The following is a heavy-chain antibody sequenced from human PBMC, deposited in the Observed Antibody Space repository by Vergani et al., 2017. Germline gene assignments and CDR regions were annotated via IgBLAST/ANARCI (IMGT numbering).Heavy chain of an antibody. CDR2: LIPIFGTA. V-gene: IGHV1-69*01. J-gene: IGHJ4*02. Sequence: QVQLVQSGAEVKKPGSSVKVSCKASGGTFSSYAISWVRQAPGQGLEWMGGLIPIFGTANYAQKFQGRVTITADESTSTSYMELSSLRSEDTAVYYCASLGYCSSTSCYHDYWGQGTLVTVSS. CDR1: GGTFSSYA. CDR3: ASLGYCSSTSCYHDY. D-gene: IGHD2-2*01.